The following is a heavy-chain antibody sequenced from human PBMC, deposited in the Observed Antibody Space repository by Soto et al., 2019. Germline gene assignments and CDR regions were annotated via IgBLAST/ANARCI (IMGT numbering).Heavy chain of an antibody. J-gene: IGHJ4*02. Sequence: GASVKVSCKASGYTSTTYYIHWVRQAPGQGLEWMGIIHPSGGITNYAQKFQGRVTMTRDTSTNTVYIEMSSLRSDDQAVYFCARDVTFGSGFDSWGQGTQVTVSS. D-gene: IGHD2-15*01. CDR2: IHPSGGIT. V-gene: IGHV1-46*01. CDR1: GYTSTTYY. CDR3: ARDVTFGSGFDS.